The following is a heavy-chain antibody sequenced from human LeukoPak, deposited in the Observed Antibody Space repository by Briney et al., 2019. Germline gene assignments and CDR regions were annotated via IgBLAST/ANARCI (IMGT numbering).Heavy chain of an antibody. CDR2: ISSTGGST. Sequence: GGSLRLSCAASGFTFSSYPMTWVRQAPGKGLEWVSTISSTGGSTYFPDSVKGRFTISRDNAKNSLYLQMNSLRAEDTAVYYCARVGGDSYGYGYGYWGQGTLVTVSS. CDR1: GFTFSSYP. CDR3: ARVGGDSYGYGYGY. V-gene: IGHV3-23*01. D-gene: IGHD5-18*01. J-gene: IGHJ4*02.